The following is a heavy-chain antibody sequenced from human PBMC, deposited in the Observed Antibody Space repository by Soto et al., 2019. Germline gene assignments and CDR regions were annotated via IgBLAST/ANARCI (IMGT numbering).Heavy chain of an antibody. CDR3: ARTTYYYDSSGSYYFDY. V-gene: IGHV4-61*01. J-gene: IGHJ4*02. Sequence: SETLSLTCTVSGGSVSSGSYYWSWIRQPPGKGLEWIGYIYYSGSTNYNPSLKSRVTISVDTSKNQCSLKLSSVTAADTAVYYCARTTYYYDSSGSYYFDYWGQGTLVTVSS. CDR1: GGSVSSGSYY. D-gene: IGHD3-22*01. CDR2: IYYSGST.